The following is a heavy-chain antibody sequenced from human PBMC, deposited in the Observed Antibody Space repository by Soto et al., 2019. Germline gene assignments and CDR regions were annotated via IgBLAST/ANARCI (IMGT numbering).Heavy chain of an antibody. CDR3: ARQRTTVVTQAYFDH. V-gene: IGHV4-39*01. CDR1: GESISSSSYY. Sequence: SETLSLTCIVSGESISSSSYYWGWIRQPPGKGLEWIGSIYYSGRTYYNPSFKSRVTTSIDTSKNQFSLKLSSVTATDTAVYYCARQRTTVVTQAYFDHWGQGALVTVSS. D-gene: IGHD2-21*02. CDR2: IYYSGRT. J-gene: IGHJ4*02.